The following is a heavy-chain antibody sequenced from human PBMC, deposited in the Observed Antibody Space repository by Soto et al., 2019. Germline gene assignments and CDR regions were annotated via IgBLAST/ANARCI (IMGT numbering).Heavy chain of an antibody. Sequence: ASVKVSCKASENTFSTYLVHWVRQVHGQGLEWMGWQNGYNGQTEYSQKFQGRVTITRDTSAKTAYLELRSLTSEDTAVYYCAGPHDRAGLGTWGQGTLVTVSS. V-gene: IGHV1-3*01. J-gene: IGHJ5*02. CDR1: ENTFSTYL. CDR2: QNGYNGQT. D-gene: IGHD1-1*01. CDR3: AGPHDRAGLGT.